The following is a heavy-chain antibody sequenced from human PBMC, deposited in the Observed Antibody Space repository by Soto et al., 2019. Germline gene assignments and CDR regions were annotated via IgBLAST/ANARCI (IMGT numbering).Heavy chain of an antibody. V-gene: IGHV3-23*01. CDR1: GFTFSSYA. J-gene: IGHJ6*02. D-gene: IGHD4-17*01. Sequence: PGGSLRLSCAASGFTFSSYAMSWVRQAPGKGLEWVSAISGSGGSTYYADSVKGRFTISRDNSKNTLYLQMNSLRAEDTAVYYCAKDPLYGDPGAGEYYYGMDVWGQGTTVTVSS. CDR2: ISGSGGST. CDR3: AKDPLYGDPGAGEYYYGMDV.